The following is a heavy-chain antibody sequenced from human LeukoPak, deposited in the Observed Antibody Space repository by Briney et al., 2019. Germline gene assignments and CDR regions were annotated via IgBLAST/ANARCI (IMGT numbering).Heavy chain of an antibody. CDR2: ISSSSSDI. CDR1: GFTFSNAW. CDR3: ATGYTSGTRIDY. J-gene: IGHJ4*02. V-gene: IGHV3-21*01. D-gene: IGHD6-19*01. Sequence: PGGSLRLSCAASGFTFSNAWMSWVRQAPGKGLEWVSAISSSSSDIYYTDSVKGRFTISRDNANNFLCLQVSSLRAEDTAVYYCATGYTSGTRIDYWGQGTLVSVSS.